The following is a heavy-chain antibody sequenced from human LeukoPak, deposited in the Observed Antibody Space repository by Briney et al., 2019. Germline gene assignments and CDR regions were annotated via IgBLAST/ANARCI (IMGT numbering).Heavy chain of an antibody. CDR1: GYTFTSYD. CDR3: ARGFSWELRAGTWFDP. D-gene: IGHD1-26*01. V-gene: IGHV1-8*03. J-gene: IGHJ5*02. CDR2: MNPNSGNT. Sequence: ASVTVSCTASGYTFTSYDINWVRQATGQGLEWMGWMNPNSGNTGYAQKFQGRVTITRNTSISTAYMELSSLRSEDTAVYYCARGFSWELRAGTWFDPWGQGTLVTVSS.